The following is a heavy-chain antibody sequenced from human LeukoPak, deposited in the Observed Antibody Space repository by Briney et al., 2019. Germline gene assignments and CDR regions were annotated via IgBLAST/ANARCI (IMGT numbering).Heavy chain of an antibody. J-gene: IGHJ5*02. D-gene: IGHD1-7*01. V-gene: IGHV4-34*01. CDR1: GVSFSGYY. CDR2: INHSGST. Sequence: SETLCLTCAAYGVSFSGYYLSWIRQPPGKGLEWIGEINHSGSTNDNPSLKSRVTISVDTSKKQSSLKLSSVTAADTAVYYSARGRINWNYSLDPWGQGTLVTVSS. CDR3: ARGRINWNYSLDP.